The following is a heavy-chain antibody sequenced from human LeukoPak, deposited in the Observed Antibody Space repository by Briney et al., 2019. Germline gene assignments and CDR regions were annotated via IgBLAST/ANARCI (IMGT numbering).Heavy chain of an antibody. D-gene: IGHD2-15*01. CDR3: ARQCSGGSCYLVNSYMDV. J-gene: IGHJ6*03. Sequence: GGSLRLSCAASGFTFSSYSMNWVRQAPGKGVEGGSYISSSSSTIYYADSVKGRFTISRDNAKNSLYLQMNSLRDEATAVYYCARQCSGGSCYLVNSYMDVWGKGTTVTVSS. CDR2: ISSSSSTI. CDR1: GFTFSSYS. V-gene: IGHV3-48*02.